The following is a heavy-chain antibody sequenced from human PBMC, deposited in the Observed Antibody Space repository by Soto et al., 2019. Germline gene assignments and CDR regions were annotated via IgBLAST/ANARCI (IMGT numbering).Heavy chain of an antibody. CDR1: GGSFSGYF. CDR2: INHSGST. Sequence: QVQLQQWGAGLLKPSETLSLTCAVYGGSFSGYFWSWIRQPPGKGLEWIGEINHSGSTNYNPSLKSRVTISVDTSKNQLSLKLSSMTAGDTAVYYCARGLRGGRHLQLDPWGQGTLVTVSS. D-gene: IGHD1-26*01. V-gene: IGHV4-34*01. CDR3: ARGLRGGRHLQLDP. J-gene: IGHJ5*02.